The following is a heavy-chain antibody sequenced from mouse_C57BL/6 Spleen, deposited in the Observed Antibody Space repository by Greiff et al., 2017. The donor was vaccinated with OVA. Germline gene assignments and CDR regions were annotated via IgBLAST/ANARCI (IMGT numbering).Heavy chain of an antibody. J-gene: IGHJ1*03. D-gene: IGHD2-1*01. V-gene: IGHV5-9*01. CDR3: ARPFYYGNFWYFDV. CDR2: ISGGGGNT. CDR1: GFTFSSST. Sequence: EVKVVESGGGLVKPGGSLKLSCAASGFTFSSSTMSWVRQTPEKRLEWVATISGGGGNTYYPDSVKGRFTISRDNAKNTLYLQMSSLRSEDTALYYCARPFYYGNFWYFDVWGTGTTVTVSS.